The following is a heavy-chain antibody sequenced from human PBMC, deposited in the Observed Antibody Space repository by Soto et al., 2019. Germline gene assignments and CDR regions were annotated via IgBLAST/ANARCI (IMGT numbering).Heavy chain of an antibody. CDR3: ARDLGPPSVVATANYYYGMDV. CDR2: ISAYNGNT. Sequence: GASVKVSCKASGYTFTSYGISWVRQAPGQGLEWMGWISAYNGNTNYAQKLQGRVTMTTDTSTSTAYMELRSLRSDDTAVYYCARDLGPPSVVATANYYYGMDVWGQGTTVTVSS. J-gene: IGHJ6*02. CDR1: GYTFTSYG. V-gene: IGHV1-18*04. D-gene: IGHD2-15*01.